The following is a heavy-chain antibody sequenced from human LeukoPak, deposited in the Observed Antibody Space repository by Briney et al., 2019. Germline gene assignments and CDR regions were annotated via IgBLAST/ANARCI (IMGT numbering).Heavy chain of an antibody. CDR2: ISYDGRNK. Sequence: PGGSLRLSCAASGFTFSRYAMHCVRGAPGKGRGGGGVISYDGRNKYYADSVNGRFTISRDNSKNTLYLQMNSLRAEDTAVYYCAKDRLVGSTSCYSSWGQGTLVTVSS. V-gene: IGHV3-30-3*01. J-gene: IGHJ5*02. D-gene: IGHD2-2*01. CDR1: GFTFSRYA. CDR3: AKDRLVGSTSCYSS.